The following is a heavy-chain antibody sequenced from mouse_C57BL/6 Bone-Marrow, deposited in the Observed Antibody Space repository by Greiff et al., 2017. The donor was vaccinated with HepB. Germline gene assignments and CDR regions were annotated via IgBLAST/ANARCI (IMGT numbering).Heavy chain of an antibody. Sequence: VQLKESGPGLVKPSQSLSLTCSVTGYSITSGYYWNWIRQFPGNKLEWMGYISYDGSNNYNPSLKNRISITRDTSKNQFFLKLNSVTTEDTATYYCARSWLLEDYWGQGTSVTVSS. J-gene: IGHJ4*01. CDR2: ISYDGSN. D-gene: IGHD2-3*01. V-gene: IGHV3-6*01. CDR3: ARSWLLEDY. CDR1: GYSITSGYY.